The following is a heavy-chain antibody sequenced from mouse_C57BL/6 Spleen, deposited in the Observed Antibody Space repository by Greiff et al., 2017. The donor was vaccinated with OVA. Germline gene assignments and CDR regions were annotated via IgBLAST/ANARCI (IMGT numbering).Heavy chain of an antibody. CDR3: ARSGYGNYEYFDV. CDR1: GYTFTSYW. V-gene: IGHV1-52*01. J-gene: IGHJ1*03. D-gene: IGHD2-10*02. Sequence: QVQLQQPGAELVRPGSSVKLSCKASGYTFTSYWMHWVKQRPIQGLEWIGNIDPSDSETHYNQKFKDKATLTVDKSSSTAYMQLSSLTSEDSAVYYCARSGYGNYEYFDVWGTGTTVTVSS. CDR2: IDPSDSET.